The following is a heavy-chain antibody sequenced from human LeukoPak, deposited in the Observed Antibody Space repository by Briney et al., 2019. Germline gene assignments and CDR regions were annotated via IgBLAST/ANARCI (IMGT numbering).Heavy chain of an antibody. CDR1: GSTSSSYG. CDR2: IRYDGSNK. Sequence: AGGSLRLSCAASGSTSSSYGMHWVRQAPGKGLEWVAFIRYDGSNKYYADSVKGRFTISRDNSKNTLYLQMNSLRAEDTAVYYCARLGYSYGHRAFDIWGQGTMVTVSS. D-gene: IGHD5-18*01. V-gene: IGHV3-30*02. CDR3: ARLGYSYGHRAFDI. J-gene: IGHJ3*02.